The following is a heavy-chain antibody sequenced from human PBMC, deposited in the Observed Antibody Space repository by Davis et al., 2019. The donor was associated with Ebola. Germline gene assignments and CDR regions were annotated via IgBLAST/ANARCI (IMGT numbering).Heavy chain of an antibody. Sequence: SLKIPCAAPGFTFSSYWMHWVRQAPGKGLVWVSRINSDGSSTSYADSVKGRFTISRDNAKNSLYLQMDGLRVEDTAVYYCASGLDYWGQGSLVTVSS. CDR1: GFTFSSYW. CDR3: ASGLDY. CDR2: INSDGSST. J-gene: IGHJ4*02. V-gene: IGHV3-74*01.